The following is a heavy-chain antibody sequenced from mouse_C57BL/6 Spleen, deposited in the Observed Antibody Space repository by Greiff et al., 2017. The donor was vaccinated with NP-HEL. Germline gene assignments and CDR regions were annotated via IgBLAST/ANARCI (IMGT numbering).Heavy chain of an antibody. V-gene: IGHV2-9-1*01. D-gene: IGHD1-1*01. J-gene: IGHJ2*01. CDR2: IWTGGGT. CDR3: ARAKITTVVEGFDY. CDR1: GFSLTSYA. Sequence: VQLVESGPGLVAPSQSLSITCTVSGFSLTSYAISWVRQPPGQGLEWLGVIWTGGGTNYNSAIKSRLSISKDNSKSQGFLKMNSLQTEDTARYYWARAKITTVVEGFDYWGQGTTLTGSS.